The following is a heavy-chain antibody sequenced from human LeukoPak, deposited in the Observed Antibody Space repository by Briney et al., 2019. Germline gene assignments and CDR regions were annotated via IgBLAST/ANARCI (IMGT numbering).Heavy chain of an antibody. Sequence: GGSLRLSCAASGFTFNNAWMSWVRQAPGKGLEWVGRIKSKTDGGTTDYAAPLKGRFTISRDDSKNTLYLQMNSLKTEDTAVYYCTTVVLRLLTHWGGIDYWGQGTLVTVSS. V-gene: IGHV3-15*01. J-gene: IGHJ4*02. CDR2: IKSKTDGGTT. D-gene: IGHD3-3*01. CDR1: GFTFNNAW. CDR3: TTVVLRLLTHWGGIDY.